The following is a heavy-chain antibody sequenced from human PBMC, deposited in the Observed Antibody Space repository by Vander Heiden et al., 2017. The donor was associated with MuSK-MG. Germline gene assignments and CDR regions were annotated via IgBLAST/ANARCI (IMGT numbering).Heavy chain of an antibody. CDR3: VREVEYNGYDGGYFDY. CDR2: MSYDGINE. Sequence: QVRLVESGGGGVQPGRSLRRSCEASGFTFSSYVLHWVRQAPGKGLWWVALMSYDGINEYYTDSVQGRFTISRDSSKNTLYLQMNSLRAEDTAMYYCVREVEYNGYDGGYFDYWGQGTLVTVSS. CDR1: GFTFSSYV. D-gene: IGHD5-12*01. J-gene: IGHJ4*02. V-gene: IGHV3-30*04.